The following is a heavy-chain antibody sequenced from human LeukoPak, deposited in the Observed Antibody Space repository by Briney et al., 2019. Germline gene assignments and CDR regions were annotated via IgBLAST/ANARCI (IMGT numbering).Heavy chain of an antibody. Sequence: PGGSLRLSCAASGFTFSSYAMHWVRQAPGKGLEYVSAISNNGGSTYYTNSVKGRFTISRDNSKNTLYLQMGSLRAEDMAVYYCARVAVAGHFDYWGQGTLVTVSS. D-gene: IGHD6-19*01. J-gene: IGHJ4*02. V-gene: IGHV3-64*01. CDR2: ISNNGGST. CDR3: ARVAVAGHFDY. CDR1: GFTFSSYA.